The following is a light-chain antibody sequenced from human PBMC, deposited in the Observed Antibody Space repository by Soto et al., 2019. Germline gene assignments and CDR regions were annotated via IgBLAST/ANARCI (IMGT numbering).Light chain of an antibody. J-gene: IGLJ3*02. CDR2: QDS. V-gene: IGLV3-1*01. CDR3: QAWDSGTWV. CDR1: KLGDKY. Sequence: SYELTQPPSVSVSPGQTASITCSGDKLGDKYACWYQQKPGQSPVLVIYQDSKRPSGIPERFSGSNSGNTATLTISGTQAMDEAVYYCQAWDSGTWVFGGGAKVTVL.